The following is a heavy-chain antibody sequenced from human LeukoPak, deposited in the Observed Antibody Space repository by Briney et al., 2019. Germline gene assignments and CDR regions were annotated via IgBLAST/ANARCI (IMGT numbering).Heavy chain of an antibody. V-gene: IGHV4-59*01. CDR3: ARSLRRRKFDP. CDR2: VYYSGTS. CDR1: GGSISDYY. D-gene: IGHD3-16*01. J-gene: IGHJ5*02. Sequence: TPSETLSLTCTVPGGSISDYYWSWIRQTPGEGLEWIGYVYYSGTSTYNPSLKSRVTTSVDSSKNQFSLSLRSVTAADTAVYYCARSLRRRKFDPWGQGTLVTVSS.